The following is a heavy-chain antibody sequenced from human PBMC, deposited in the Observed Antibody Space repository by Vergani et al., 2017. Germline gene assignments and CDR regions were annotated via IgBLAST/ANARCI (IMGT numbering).Heavy chain of an antibody. J-gene: IGHJ6*02. CDR2: IYTSGST. Sequence: QVQLQESGPGLVKPSETLSLTCTVSGGSLSSYYWSWIRQPAGKGLEWIGRIYTSGSTNYNPSLKSRVTMSVDTSKNQFSLKLSSVTAADTAVYYCARVGDWNYYPPCYYYYGMDVWGQGTTVTVSS. CDR1: GGSLSSYY. V-gene: IGHV4-4*07. D-gene: IGHD1-7*01. CDR3: ARVGDWNYYPPCYYYYGMDV.